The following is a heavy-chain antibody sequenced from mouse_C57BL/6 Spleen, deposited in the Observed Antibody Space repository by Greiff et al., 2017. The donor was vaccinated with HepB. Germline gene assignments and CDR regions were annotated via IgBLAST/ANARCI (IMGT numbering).Heavy chain of an antibody. CDR1: GFTFTDYY. Sequence: EVKLVESGGGLVQPGGSLSLSCAASGFTFTDYYMSWVRQPPGKALEWLGFIRNKANGYTTEYSASVKGRFTISRDNSQSILYLQMNALRAEDSATYYCARYTNGYPDYFDYWGQGTTLTVSS. CDR2: IRNKANGYTT. CDR3: ARYTNGYPDYFDY. V-gene: IGHV7-3*01. J-gene: IGHJ2*01. D-gene: IGHD2-2*01.